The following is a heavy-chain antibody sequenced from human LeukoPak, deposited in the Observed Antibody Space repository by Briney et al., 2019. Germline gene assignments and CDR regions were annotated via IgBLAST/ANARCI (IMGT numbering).Heavy chain of an antibody. V-gene: IGHV4-31*03. Sequence: PSETLSLTCTVSGGSISSGGYYWSWIRHHPGKGLEWIGYIYYSGSTYYNPSLKSRVTISVDTPKNQFSLKLSSVTAADTAVYYCAREKLGSGSYFDAFDIWGQGTMVTVSS. CDR3: AREKLGSGSYFDAFDI. D-gene: IGHD3-10*01. CDR1: GGSISSGGYY. J-gene: IGHJ3*02. CDR2: IYYSGST.